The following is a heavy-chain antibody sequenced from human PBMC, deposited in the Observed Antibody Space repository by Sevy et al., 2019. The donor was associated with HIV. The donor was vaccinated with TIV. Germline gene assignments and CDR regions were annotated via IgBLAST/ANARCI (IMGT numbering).Heavy chain of an antibody. Sequence: SLKISCAASGFIFSTYGMHWVRQAPGKGLEWVALIWYDGSSQYYADSVQGRFTISRDNSKNTLDLQMNSLRAEDTAVYYCVSGASIAAAGNFAYWGQGTLVTVSS. CDR2: IWYDGSSQ. J-gene: IGHJ4*02. V-gene: IGHV3-33*08. CDR3: VSGASIAAAGNFAY. CDR1: GFIFSTYG. D-gene: IGHD6-13*01.